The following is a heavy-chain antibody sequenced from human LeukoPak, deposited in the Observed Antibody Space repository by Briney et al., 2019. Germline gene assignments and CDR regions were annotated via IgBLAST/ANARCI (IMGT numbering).Heavy chain of an antibody. J-gene: IGHJ4*02. Sequence: SETLSLTCTVSGYSIRNGYNWGWIRLSPGKGLEWLGSIYQSGSTYDNPSLKSRVTLSIDTSKNQFSLKLRGVTAADTAVYYCARDWGMVRGVPPFDYWGQGTLVTVSS. CDR1: GYSIRNGYN. CDR2: IYQSGST. V-gene: IGHV4-38-2*02. D-gene: IGHD3-10*01. CDR3: ARDWGMVRGVPPFDY.